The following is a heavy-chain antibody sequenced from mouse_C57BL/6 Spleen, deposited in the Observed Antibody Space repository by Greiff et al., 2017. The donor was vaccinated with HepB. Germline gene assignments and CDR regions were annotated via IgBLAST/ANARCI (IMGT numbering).Heavy chain of an antibody. CDR1: GYTFTSYW. J-gene: IGHJ4*01. D-gene: IGHD1-1*01. CDR2: IDPSDSET. V-gene: IGHV1-52*01. Sequence: QVQLQQPGAELVRPGSSVKLSCKASGYTFTSYWMHWVKQRPIQGLEWIGNIDPSDSETHYNQKFKDKATLTVDKSSSTAYMQLSSLTSEDSAVYYCARGERWIGSSYAMDYWGQGTSVTVSS. CDR3: ARGERWIGSSYAMDY.